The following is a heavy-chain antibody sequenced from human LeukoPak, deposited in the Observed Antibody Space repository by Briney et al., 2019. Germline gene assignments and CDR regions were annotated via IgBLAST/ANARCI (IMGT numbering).Heavy chain of an antibody. V-gene: IGHV4-39*01. J-gene: IGHJ4*02. Sequence: LDTLSLTCSVSGGSISSRSYSWGWIHQPPGKCLEWIGCVYYSGSTYNTPSLQSRVTMSVDTSKNQFSLKLSSVTAADFFFSSRRRHTRSSYGRNYFDFWGQGTLVTVSS. D-gene: IGHD5-18*01. CDR3: RRHTRSSYGRNYFDF. CDR1: GGSISSRSYS. CDR2: VYYSGST.